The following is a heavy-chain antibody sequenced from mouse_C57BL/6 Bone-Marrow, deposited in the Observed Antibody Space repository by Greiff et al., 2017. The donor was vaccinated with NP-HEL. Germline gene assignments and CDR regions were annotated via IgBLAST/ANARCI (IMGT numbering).Heavy chain of an antibody. J-gene: IGHJ4*01. V-gene: IGHV1-63*01. CDR3: ARSLYYGNWSAMDY. D-gene: IGHD2-1*01. CDR2: IYPGGGYT. Sequence: VQLQQSGAELVRPGTSVKMSCKASGYTFTNYWIGWAKQRPGHGLEWIGDIYPGGGYTNYNEKFKGKATLTADKSSSTAYMQFSSLTSEDSAIYYCARSLYYGNWSAMDYWGQGTSVTVSS. CDR1: GYTFTNYW.